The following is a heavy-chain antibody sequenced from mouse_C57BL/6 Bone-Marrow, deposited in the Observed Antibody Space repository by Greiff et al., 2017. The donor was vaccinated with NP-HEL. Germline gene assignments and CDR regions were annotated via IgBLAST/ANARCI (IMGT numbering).Heavy chain of an antibody. CDR1: GYTFTDYN. CDR3: ARGDSNNLYWYFDV. J-gene: IGHJ1*03. V-gene: IGHV1-18*01. Sequence: VQLQQSGPELVKPGASVKIPCKASGYTFTDYNMDWVKQSHGKSLEWIGDINPNNGGTIYNQKFKGKATLTVDKSSSTAYMELRSLTSEDTAVYYCARGDSNNLYWYFDVWGTGTTVTVSS. D-gene: IGHD2-5*01. CDR2: INPNNGGT.